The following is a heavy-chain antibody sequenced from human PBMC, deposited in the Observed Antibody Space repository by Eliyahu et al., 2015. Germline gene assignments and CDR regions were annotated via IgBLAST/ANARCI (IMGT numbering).Heavy chain of an antibody. Sequence: QVQLVESGGGVVQPGXSLRLSCXASGFTFSXXGXXWVRQAPGKGLEWVAVISXDGSNKYYADSVKGRFTISRDNSKNTLYLQMNSLRAEDTAVYYCAKLAGSGSVVVIAVDYWGQGTLVTVSS. CDR2: ISXDGSNK. V-gene: IGHV3-30*18. CDR1: GFTFSXXG. J-gene: IGHJ4*02. D-gene: IGHD2-21*01. CDR3: AKLAGSGSVVVIAVDY.